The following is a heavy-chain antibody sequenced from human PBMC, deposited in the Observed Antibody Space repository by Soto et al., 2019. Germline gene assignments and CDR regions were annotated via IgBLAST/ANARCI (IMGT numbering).Heavy chain of an antibody. J-gene: IGHJ6*02. Sequence: SETLSLTCAVSGGSISSGGYSWSWIRQPPGKGLEWIGYIYHSGSTYYNPSLKSRVTISVDRPKNQFSLKLSSVTAADTAVYYCASDAYGMDVWGQGTTVTVSS. V-gene: IGHV4-30-2*01. CDR1: GGSISSGGYS. CDR2: IYHSGST. CDR3: ASDAYGMDV.